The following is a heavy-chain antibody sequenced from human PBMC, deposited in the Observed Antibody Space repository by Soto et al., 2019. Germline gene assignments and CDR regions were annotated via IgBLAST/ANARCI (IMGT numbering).Heavy chain of an antibody. CDR2: IYYSGST. CDR3: ARGVAVAGSWFDP. V-gene: IGHV4-59*01. CDR1: GGSISSYY. D-gene: IGHD6-19*01. Sequence: ETLSLTCPVSGGSISSYYWSWIRQPPGKGLEWIGYIYYSGSTNYNPSLKSRVTISVDTSKNQFSLKLSSVTAADTAVYYCARGVAVAGSWFDPWGQGTLVTVSS. J-gene: IGHJ5*02.